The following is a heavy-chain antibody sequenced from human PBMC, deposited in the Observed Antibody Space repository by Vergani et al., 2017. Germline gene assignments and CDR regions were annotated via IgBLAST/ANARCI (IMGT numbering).Heavy chain of an antibody. Sequence: EVQLVQSGAEVKKPGESLKISCKGSGYSFTSYWIGWVRQMPGKGREWMGIIYPGDSDTRYSPSFQGQVTISADKSISTAYLQWSSLKASDTAMYYCARTHYYDSSGYYYGDYFDYWGQGTLVTVSS. CDR2: IYPGDSDT. J-gene: IGHJ4*02. D-gene: IGHD3-22*01. CDR1: GYSFTSYW. V-gene: IGHV5-51*01. CDR3: ARTHYYDSSGYYYGDYFDY.